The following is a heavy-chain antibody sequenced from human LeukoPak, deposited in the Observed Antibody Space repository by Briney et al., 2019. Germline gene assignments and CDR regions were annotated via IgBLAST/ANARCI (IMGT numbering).Heavy chain of an antibody. CDR2: ISSSRYI. CDR1: GFTFSSYS. Sequence: GGSLRLSCAASGFTFSSYSMNWVRQAPGKGREGGSSISSSRYIYYADSVKGRFTISTDNSKNTVYLQINNLRDEDTAVYYCAKDDRLLRFLHWGQGTLVTVSS. CDR3: AKDDRLLRFLH. J-gene: IGHJ4*02. V-gene: IGHV3-21*04. D-gene: IGHD3-16*01.